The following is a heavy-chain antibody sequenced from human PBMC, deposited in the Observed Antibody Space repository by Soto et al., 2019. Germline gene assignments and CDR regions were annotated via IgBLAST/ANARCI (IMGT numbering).Heavy chain of an antibody. Sequence: GGSLRLSCAASGFTFNNYAMSWVRRAPGKGLEWVSGISGSGGSTHYADSVKGRFTISRDNSKNTLNLQMNSLRAEDTAIYYCAKDTGYLAGRSDYWGQGTLVTVSS. CDR1: GFTFNNYA. J-gene: IGHJ4*02. CDR2: ISGSGGST. D-gene: IGHD6-13*01. V-gene: IGHV3-23*01. CDR3: AKDTGYLAGRSDY.